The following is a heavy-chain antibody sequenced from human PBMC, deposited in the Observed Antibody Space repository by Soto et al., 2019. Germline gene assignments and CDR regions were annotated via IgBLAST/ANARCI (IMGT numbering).Heavy chain of an antibody. J-gene: IGHJ6*02. Sequence: QVQLVQSGAEVKKPGASVKVFCKASGYSFTDYHIHWVRQAPGQGLEWLGRINPKSGGTSTAQKFQGWVTMTTDTSISTASMELTRLTSDDTAIYYCARGDSTDCSNGVCSFFYNHDMDVWGQGTTVTVSS. D-gene: IGHD2-8*01. CDR2: INPKSGGT. V-gene: IGHV1-2*04. CDR3: ARGDSTDCSNGVCSFFYNHDMDV. CDR1: GYSFTDYH.